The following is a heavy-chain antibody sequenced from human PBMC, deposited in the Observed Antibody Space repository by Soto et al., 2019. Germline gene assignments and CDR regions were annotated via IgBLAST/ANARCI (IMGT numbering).Heavy chain of an antibody. Sequence: QVQLVESGGGLVQPGRSLRLSCAASGFTFSSYGMHWVRQAPGKGLEWVAGISYDGSNKYYADSVKGRFTISRDNSKNTLYLQMNSLRAEDTAVYYCAKERGDYEGGFDYWGQGTLVTVSS. D-gene: IGHD4-17*01. J-gene: IGHJ4*02. V-gene: IGHV3-30*18. CDR1: GFTFSSYG. CDR2: ISYDGSNK. CDR3: AKERGDYEGGFDY.